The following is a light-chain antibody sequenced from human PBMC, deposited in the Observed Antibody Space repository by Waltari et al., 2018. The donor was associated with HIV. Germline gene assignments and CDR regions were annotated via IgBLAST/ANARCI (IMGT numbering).Light chain of an antibody. J-gene: IGLJ1*01. V-gene: IGLV2-11*01. CDR1: SSDVGGYDF. Sequence: QSALTQPRSVSGSPEQSVTISCTGTSSDVGGYDFVSWYQQHPGKAPKLMIYDVNHRPSGIPDRFSGFKSGNTASLTISGLQAEDEAEYYCSSYSGTSSVVFGTGTKVSVL. CDR2: DVN. CDR3: SSYSGTSSVV.